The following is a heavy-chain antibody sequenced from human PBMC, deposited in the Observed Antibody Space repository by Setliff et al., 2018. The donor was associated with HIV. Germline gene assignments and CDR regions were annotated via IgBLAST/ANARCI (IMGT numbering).Heavy chain of an antibody. CDR2: ISGSGGDT. D-gene: IGHD3-16*01. CDR3: AKGVGLG. V-gene: IGHV3-23*01. J-gene: IGHJ4*02. CDR1: GFTFSSYA. Sequence: GGSLRLSCASSGFTFSSYAMTWVRQAPGKGLECVAVISGSGGDTYYADSVKGRFVISRDNAKNSLYLQMNSLRAEDTAVYYCAKGVGLGWGQGTLVTVSS.